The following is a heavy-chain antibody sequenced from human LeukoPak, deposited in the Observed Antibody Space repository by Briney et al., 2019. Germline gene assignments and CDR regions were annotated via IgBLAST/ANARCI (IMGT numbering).Heavy chain of an antibody. D-gene: IGHD2-21*02. CDR1: GGTFCSYA. V-gene: IGHV1-69*13. J-gene: IGHJ4*02. CDR3: ARDQGDLARTSSMDY. CDR2: IIPIFGTA. Sequence: SVKVSCKASGGTFCSYAISWVRQAPGQGLEWMGGIIPIFGTANYAQKFQGRVTITADESTSTAYMELSSLRSEDTAVYYCARDQGDLARTSSMDYWGQGTLVTVSS.